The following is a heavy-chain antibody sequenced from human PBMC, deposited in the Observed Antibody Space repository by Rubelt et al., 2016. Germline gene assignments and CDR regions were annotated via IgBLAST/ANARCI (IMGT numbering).Heavy chain of an antibody. J-gene: IGHJ5*02. D-gene: IGHD6-19*01. Sequence: QVQLVQSGAEVKKPGASVKVSCKASGYTFTSYAMHWVRQAPGQRLEWMGWINAGNGNTKHSQKFQGMVTISRDTSASTAYLEPSSLSSEDTAVYYCASVIWGSGWSNNWFDPWGQGTLVTVSS. CDR3: ASVIWGSGWSNNWFDP. CDR2: INAGNGNT. CDR1: GYTFTSYA. V-gene: IGHV1-3*01.